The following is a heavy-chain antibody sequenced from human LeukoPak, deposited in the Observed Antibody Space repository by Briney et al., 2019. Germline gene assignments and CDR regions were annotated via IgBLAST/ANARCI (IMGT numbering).Heavy chain of an antibody. CDR1: GGTFSSYA. Sequence: ASVKVSCKASGGTFSSYAISWVRQAPGQGLEWMGRIIPIFGTANYAQKFRGRVTITTDESTSTAYMELSSLRSEDTAVYYCVRGPARDSSGYYFEYFQHWGQGTLVTVSS. CDR3: VRGPARDSSGYYFEYFQH. J-gene: IGHJ1*01. V-gene: IGHV1-69*05. CDR2: IIPIFGTA. D-gene: IGHD3-22*01.